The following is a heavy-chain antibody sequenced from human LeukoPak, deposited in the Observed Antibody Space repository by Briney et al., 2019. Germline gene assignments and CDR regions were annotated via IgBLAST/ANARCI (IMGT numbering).Heavy chain of an antibody. CDR3: AKEQTGGVSGSSYPNWFAP. CDR2: IRYDGSNK. CDR1: RFTFSSYG. V-gene: IGHV3-30*02. J-gene: IGHJ5*02. Sequence: PGGSLRLSCTACRFTFSSYGMHWVRQAPGKGLEWVALIRYDGSNKYYADSVKGRITISRDNSKNTLYLQMNSLRAEDTAVYYCAKEQTGGVSGSSYPNWFAPWGQRTLVTVSS. D-gene: IGHD1-26*01.